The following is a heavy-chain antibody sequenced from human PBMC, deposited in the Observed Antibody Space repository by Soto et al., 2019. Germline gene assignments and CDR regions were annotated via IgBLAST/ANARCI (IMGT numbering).Heavy chain of an antibody. Sequence: LRLSSAASGLTFSNYARHCVRQAPVKGLEWVALTSYDGNNEYYTDSVKGRFTISRDNSKNTLFLQMNSPRPEDTAVYYCAKDKGVFNWATSYFDYWGQGALVTVSS. V-gene: IGHV3-30*18. CDR2: TSYDGNNE. J-gene: IGHJ4*02. CDR1: GLTFSNYA. D-gene: IGHD1-1*01. CDR3: AKDKGVFNWATSYFDY.